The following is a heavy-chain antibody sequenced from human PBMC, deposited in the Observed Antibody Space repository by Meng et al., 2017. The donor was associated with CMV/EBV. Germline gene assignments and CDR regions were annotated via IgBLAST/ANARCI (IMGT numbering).Heavy chain of an antibody. CDR2: IYYSGST. V-gene: IGHV4-59*01. J-gene: IGHJ6*02. Sequence: GPLRLSCTVSGGSISSYYWSWIRQPPGKGLEWIGYIYYSGSTNYNPSLKSRVTISVDTSKNQFSLKLSSVTAADTAVYYCASGYYYYGMDVWGQGTTVTVSS. CDR3: ASGYYYYGMDV. CDR1: GGSISSYY.